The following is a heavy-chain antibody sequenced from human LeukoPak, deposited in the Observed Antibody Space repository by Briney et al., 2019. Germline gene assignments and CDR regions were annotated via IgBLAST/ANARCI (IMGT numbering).Heavy chain of an antibody. D-gene: IGHD6-19*01. CDR1: GYSISSGYY. V-gene: IGHV4-38-2*02. J-gene: IGHJ3*02. CDR2: IYHSGST. Sequence: SSETLSLTCTVSGYSISSGYYWGWIRQPPGKGLEWIGSIYHSGSTYYNPSLKSRVTISVDTSKNQFSLKLSSVTAADTAVYYCARCSGWGRHDAFDIWGQGTMVTVSS. CDR3: ARCSGWGRHDAFDI.